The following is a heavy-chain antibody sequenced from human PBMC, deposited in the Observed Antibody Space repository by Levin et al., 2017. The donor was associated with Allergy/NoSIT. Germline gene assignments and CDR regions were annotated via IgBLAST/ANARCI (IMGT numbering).Heavy chain of an antibody. Sequence: LSLTCAASGFTFSSSAMSWVRQAPGKGLEWVSAISGSGISTYYADAVKGRFTISRDNSKNTLYLQMNSLRAEDTAVYYCTKDPRNAVPAYTTSYFDYWGQGTLVTVSS. CDR2: ISGSGIST. CDR1: GFTFSSSA. V-gene: IGHV3-23*01. CDR3: TKDPRNAVPAYTTSYFDY. J-gene: IGHJ4*02. D-gene: IGHD2-2*01.